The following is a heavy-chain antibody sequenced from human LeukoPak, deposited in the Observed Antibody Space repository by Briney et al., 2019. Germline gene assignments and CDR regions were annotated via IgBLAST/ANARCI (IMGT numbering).Heavy chain of an antibody. J-gene: IGHJ6*02. CDR2: IYYSGST. D-gene: IGHD1-14*01. CDR1: GGSISSSSYY. Sequence: PSETLSLTCTVSGGSISSSSYYWGWIRQPPGKGLEWIGNIYYSGSTYYNPSLKSRVTISVDTSKNQFSLKLSSVTAADTAVYYCARQPSRIHYYYYYGMDVWGQGTTVTVSS. CDR3: ARQPSRIHYYYYYGMDV. V-gene: IGHV4-39*01.